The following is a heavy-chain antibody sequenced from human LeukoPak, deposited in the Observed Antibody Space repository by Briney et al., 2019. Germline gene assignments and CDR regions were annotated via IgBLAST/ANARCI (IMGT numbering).Heavy chain of an antibody. V-gene: IGHV4-39*01. CDR1: GGSISSSSYY. D-gene: IGHD3-3*01. Sequence: SETLSLTCTVSGGSISSSSYYWGWIRQPPGKGLEWIGSIYYSGSTYYNPSLKSRVTISVDTSKNQFSLKLSSVTAADTAVYYCASGYDFWSGHPGAFDIWGQGTMVTVSS. CDR3: ASGYDFWSGHPGAFDI. CDR2: IYYSGST. J-gene: IGHJ3*02.